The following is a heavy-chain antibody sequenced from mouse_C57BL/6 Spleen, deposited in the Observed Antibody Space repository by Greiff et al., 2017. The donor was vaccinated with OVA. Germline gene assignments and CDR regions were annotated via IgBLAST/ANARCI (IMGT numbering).Heavy chain of an antibody. CDR2: INPSSGYT. Sequence: QVQLKESGAELARPGASVKMSCKASGYTFTSYTMHWVKQRPGQGLEWIGYINPSSGYTKYNQKFKDKATLTADKSSSTAYMQLSSLTSEDSAVYYCARSSHYYGRHWYFDVWGTGTTVTVSS. CDR1: GYTFTSYT. V-gene: IGHV1-4*01. CDR3: ARSSHYYGRHWYFDV. D-gene: IGHD1-1*01. J-gene: IGHJ1*03.